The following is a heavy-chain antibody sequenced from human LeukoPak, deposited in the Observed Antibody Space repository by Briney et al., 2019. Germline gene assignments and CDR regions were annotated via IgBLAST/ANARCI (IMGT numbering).Heavy chain of an antibody. V-gene: IGHV3-15*01. J-gene: IGHJ4*02. Sequence: GGSLRLSCAASGFTFSNAWMSWARQAPGKGLEWVGRIKSKTVGGTTDYAAPVKGRFTISRDDSKNTLYLQMNSLKTEDTAVYYCITFSMIVVVITDWGQGTLVTVSS. CDR1: GFTFSNAW. D-gene: IGHD3-22*01. CDR2: IKSKTVGGTT. CDR3: ITFSMIVVVITD.